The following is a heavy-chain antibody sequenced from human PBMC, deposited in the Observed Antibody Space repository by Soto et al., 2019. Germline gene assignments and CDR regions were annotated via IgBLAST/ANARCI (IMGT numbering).Heavy chain of an antibody. V-gene: IGHV3-74*01. J-gene: IGHJ5*02. CDR1: GFTFSSYA. CDR3: ARVKSGSYDWFDP. CDR2: INTDGSRT. D-gene: IGHD3-10*01. Sequence: GGSLRLSCAASGFTFSSYAMHWVRQAPGKGLMWVSRINTDGSRTTYADSVQGRFAISRDNAKNTLYLQMNSLRAEDTAVYYCARVKSGSYDWFDPWGQGTLVTVSS.